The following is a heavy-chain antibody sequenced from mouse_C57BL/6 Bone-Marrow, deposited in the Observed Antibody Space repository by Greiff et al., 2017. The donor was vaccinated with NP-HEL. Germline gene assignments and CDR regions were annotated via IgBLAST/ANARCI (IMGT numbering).Heavy chain of an antibody. D-gene: IGHD1-1*01. V-gene: IGHV1-54*01. J-gene: IGHJ4*01. CDR3: ARWVLLGDYYAMDY. Sequence: QVQLKQSGAELVRPGTSVKVSCKASGYAFTNYLIEWVKQRPGQGLEWIGVINPGSGGTNYNEKFKGKATLTAEKSSSTAYMQLSSLTSEDSAVYFCARWVLLGDYYAMDYWGQGTSVTVSS. CDR2: INPGSGGT. CDR1: GYAFTNYL.